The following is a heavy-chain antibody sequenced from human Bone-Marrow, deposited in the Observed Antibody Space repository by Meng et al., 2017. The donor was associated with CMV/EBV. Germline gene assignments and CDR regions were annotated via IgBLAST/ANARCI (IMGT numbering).Heavy chain of an antibody. Sequence: SETLSLTCTVSTYSISSGYYWSWIRQPPGKGLEWIGEINHSGSTNYNPSLKSRVTISVDTSKNQFSLKLSSVTAADTAVYYCARSPTRYSSSKGRVYFDYWGQGTLVTVSS. CDR1: TYSISSGYY. CDR3: ARSPTRYSSSKGRVYFDY. J-gene: IGHJ4*02. D-gene: IGHD6-6*01. V-gene: IGHV4-38-2*02. CDR2: INHSGST.